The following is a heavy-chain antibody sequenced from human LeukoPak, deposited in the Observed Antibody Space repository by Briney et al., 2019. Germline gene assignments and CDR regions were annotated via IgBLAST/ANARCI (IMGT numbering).Heavy chain of an antibody. Sequence: GGSLRLSCAASGFAFSSQAMGWVRQAPGKGLEWVSVISDSGDTTYYADSVKGRFTISRDNSKNTLYLQMNSLRAEVTAIYYCAKDARRSDGWYFFDHWGQGALVTVSS. CDR3: AKDARRSDGWYFFDH. V-gene: IGHV3-23*01. CDR2: ISDSGDTT. D-gene: IGHD6-19*01. CDR1: GFAFSSQA. J-gene: IGHJ4*02.